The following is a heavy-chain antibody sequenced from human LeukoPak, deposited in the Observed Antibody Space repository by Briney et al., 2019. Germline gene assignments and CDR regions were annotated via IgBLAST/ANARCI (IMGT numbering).Heavy chain of an antibody. J-gene: IGHJ6*02. Sequence: GVPLRLSCAASGFTFSSYWMHWVRQAPGKGLVWVSRINSDGSSTSYADSVKGRFTISRDNAKNTLYLQMNSLRAEDTAVYYCARQEYYDFWSGYSPYYYYYGMDVWGQGTTVTVSS. D-gene: IGHD3-3*01. CDR1: GFTFSSYW. CDR3: ARQEYYDFWSGYSPYYYYYGMDV. V-gene: IGHV3-74*01. CDR2: INSDGSST.